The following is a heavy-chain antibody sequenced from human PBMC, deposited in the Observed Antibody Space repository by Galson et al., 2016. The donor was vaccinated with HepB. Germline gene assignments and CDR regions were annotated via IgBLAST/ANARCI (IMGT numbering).Heavy chain of an antibody. CDR1: GDSVSGASVISGNYY. V-gene: IGHV4-61*01. Sequence: SETLSLTCTVSGDSVSGASVISGNYYWTWIRQSPGKGLEWIGYVYHSGSTIYNPSLKSRVTISVDTSRNQFSLTVDSMTPSDTAVYFWARGAYSRSLAYDSWGQGTQVTVSS. D-gene: IGHD1-26*01. CDR3: ARGAYSRSLAYDS. CDR2: VYHSGST. J-gene: IGHJ4*02.